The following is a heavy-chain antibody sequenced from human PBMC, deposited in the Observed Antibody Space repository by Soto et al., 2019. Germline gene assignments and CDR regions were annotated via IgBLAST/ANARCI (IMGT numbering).Heavy chain of an antibody. J-gene: IGHJ3*02. D-gene: IGHD3-16*02. CDR2: LDPEDGET. CDR1: GYTLTELS. Sequence: ASVKVSCKVSGYTLTELSMHWVRQAPGKGLEWMGGLDPEDGETIYAQKFQGRVTMTEDTSTDTAYMELSSLRSEDTAVYYCATVVTFGGVISYAFDIWGQGTMVTVSS. V-gene: IGHV1-24*01. CDR3: ATVVTFGGVISYAFDI.